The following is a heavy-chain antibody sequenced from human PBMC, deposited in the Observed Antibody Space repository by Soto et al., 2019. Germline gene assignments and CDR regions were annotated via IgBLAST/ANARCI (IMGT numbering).Heavy chain of an antibody. V-gene: IGHV3-21*01. Sequence: GGSLRLSCAASGFTFSGYSMNWVRQAPGKGLEWVSSISSSSSYIYYADSVKGRFTISRDNAKNSLYLQMNSLRVEDTAVYYCARDRQFCGGDCYSVTGFVYWGQGTLVTVSS. CDR3: ARDRQFCGGDCYSVTGFVY. CDR2: ISSSSSYI. J-gene: IGHJ4*02. D-gene: IGHD2-21*01. CDR1: GFTFSGYS.